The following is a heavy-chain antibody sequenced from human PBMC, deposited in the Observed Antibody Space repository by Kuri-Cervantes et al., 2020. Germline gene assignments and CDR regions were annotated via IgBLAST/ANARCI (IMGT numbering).Heavy chain of an antibody. Sequence: LSLTCAASGFTFSSYWMSWVRQAPGKGLEWVAVISYDGSNKYYADSVKGRFTISRDNSKNTLYLQMNSLRAEDTAVYYCAGTSMVRGVIRSHYYHYGMDVWGQGTTVTVSS. D-gene: IGHD3-10*01. J-gene: IGHJ6*02. V-gene: IGHV3-30*03. CDR1: GFTFSSYW. CDR3: AGTSMVRGVIRSHYYHYGMDV. CDR2: ISYDGSNK.